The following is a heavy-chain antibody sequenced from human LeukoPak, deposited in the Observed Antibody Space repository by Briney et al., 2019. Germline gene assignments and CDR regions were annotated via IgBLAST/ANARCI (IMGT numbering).Heavy chain of an antibody. CDR2: ISSSSSYI. Sequence: PGGSLRLSCAASGFTFSSYSMNWVRQAPGKGLEWVSSISSSSSYIYYADSVKGRFTISRDNAKNSLYLQMNSLRAEDTAVYYCASGNPESRYAQLNYFDYWGQGTLVTVSS. CDR3: ASGNPESRYAQLNYFDY. D-gene: IGHD2-15*01. V-gene: IGHV3-21*01. CDR1: GFTFSSYS. J-gene: IGHJ4*02.